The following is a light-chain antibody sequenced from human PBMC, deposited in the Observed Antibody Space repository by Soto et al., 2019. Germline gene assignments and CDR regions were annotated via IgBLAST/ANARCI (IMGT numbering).Light chain of an antibody. CDR2: RAS. CDR1: QSINSN. V-gene: IGKV3-15*01. Sequence: IVMTQSPATLSVSPGERATLSCRASQSINSNLAWYQQKPGQAPRLLMFRASIRATGFPARFSGSGSGTEFNITISSLQSEDSAIYHCQQYNNWPRATFGGGTKVDIK. J-gene: IGKJ4*01. CDR3: QQYNNWPRAT.